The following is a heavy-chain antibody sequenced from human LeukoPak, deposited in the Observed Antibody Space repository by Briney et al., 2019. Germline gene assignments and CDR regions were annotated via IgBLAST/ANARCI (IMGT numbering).Heavy chain of an antibody. CDR2: ISSSSYI. CDR1: GFTFSSYS. V-gene: IGHV3-21*01. Sequence: GGSLRLSCAASGFTFSSYSMNWVRQAPGKGLEWVSSISSSSYIYYAVPVKGRFTISRNNAKNSLYLQMNSLRAEDTAVYYCARDGNRHDYWRQGTLVTVSS. CDR3: ARDGNRHDY. J-gene: IGHJ4*02.